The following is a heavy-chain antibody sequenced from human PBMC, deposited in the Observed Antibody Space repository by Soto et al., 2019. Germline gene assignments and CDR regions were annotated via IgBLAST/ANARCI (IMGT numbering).Heavy chain of an antibody. J-gene: IGHJ4*02. D-gene: IGHD5-12*01. CDR3: ATWNIVATIKDY. CDR1: GYTLTELS. Sequence: ASVKVSCKVSGYTLTELSMHWVRQAPGKGLEWMGGFDPEDGETIYAQKFQGRVTMAEDTSTDTAYMELSSLRSEDTAVYYCATWNIVATIKDYWGQGTLVTVSS. V-gene: IGHV1-24*01. CDR2: FDPEDGET.